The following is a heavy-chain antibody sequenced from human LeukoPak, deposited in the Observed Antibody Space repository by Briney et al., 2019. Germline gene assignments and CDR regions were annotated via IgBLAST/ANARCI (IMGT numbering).Heavy chain of an antibody. CDR3: AKRPIWSGYYYFDY. Sequence: GGSLRLSCAASGFTFSSYAMSRVRQAPGKGLEWVSAISGSGGSTYYADSVKGRFTISRDNSKNTLYLQMNSLRAEDTAVYYCAKRPIWSGYYYFDYWGQGTLVTVSS. J-gene: IGHJ4*02. V-gene: IGHV3-23*01. D-gene: IGHD3-3*01. CDR2: ISGSGGST. CDR1: GFTFSSYA.